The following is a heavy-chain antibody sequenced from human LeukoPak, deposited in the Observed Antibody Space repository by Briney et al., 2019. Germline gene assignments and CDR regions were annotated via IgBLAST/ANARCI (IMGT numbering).Heavy chain of an antibody. CDR1: GYTFTSYY. CDR3: ARVTGIYYYYYYMDV. D-gene: IGHD1-20*01. V-gene: IGHV1-46*01. CDR2: INPSGGST. J-gene: IGHJ6*03. Sequence: GASVKVSCKASGYTFTSYYMHWVRQAPGQGLEWMGIINPSGGSTSYAQKFQGRVTMTRDMSTSTVYMELSSLRSEDTAVYYCARVTGIYYYYYYMDVWGKGTTVTVSS.